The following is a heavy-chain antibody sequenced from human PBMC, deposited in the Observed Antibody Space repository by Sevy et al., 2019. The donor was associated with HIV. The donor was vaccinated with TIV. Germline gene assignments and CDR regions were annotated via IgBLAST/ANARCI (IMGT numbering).Heavy chain of an antibody. V-gene: IGHV1-18*01. Sequence: ASVKVSCRTSGYTFVNYDVTWVRQIPGQGLEWLGRIHTNGRGAHPAQKFQHRVTLTADTSTNTAHMELESLTSDDTALYYCARGPVTSSAVNFFDFWGQGTLVTVSS. D-gene: IGHD2-2*01. CDR2: IHTNGRGA. CDR3: ARGPVTSSAVNFFDF. J-gene: IGHJ4*02. CDR1: GYTFVNYD.